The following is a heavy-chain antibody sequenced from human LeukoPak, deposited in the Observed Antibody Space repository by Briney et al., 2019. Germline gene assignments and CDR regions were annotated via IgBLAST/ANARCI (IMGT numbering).Heavy chain of an antibody. CDR3: ASPGRYCSSTSCYVV. V-gene: IGHV1-3*01. D-gene: IGHD2-2*01. Sequence: ASVKVSCKASGYTFTSYAMHWVRQAPGQRLEWMGWINAGNGNTKYSQKFQGRVTITADESTSTAHMELSSLRSEDTAVYYCASPGRYCSSTSCYVVWGQGTLVTVSS. CDR1: GYTFTSYA. CDR2: INAGNGNT. J-gene: IGHJ4*02.